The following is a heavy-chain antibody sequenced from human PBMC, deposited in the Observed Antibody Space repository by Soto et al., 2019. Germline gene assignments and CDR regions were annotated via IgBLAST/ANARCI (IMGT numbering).Heavy chain of an antibody. CDR2: IIPIFGTA. D-gene: IGHD2-15*01. J-gene: IGHJ5*02. Sequence: SVKVSCKASGGTFSSYAISWVRQAPGQGLEWMGGIIPIFGTANYAQKFQGRVTITADESTSTAYMELSSLRSEDTAVYYCASSAPYCIGGSCYSPHGWFDPWGQGTLVTVSS. CDR1: GGTFSSYA. CDR3: ASSAPYCIGGSCYSPHGWFDP. V-gene: IGHV1-69*13.